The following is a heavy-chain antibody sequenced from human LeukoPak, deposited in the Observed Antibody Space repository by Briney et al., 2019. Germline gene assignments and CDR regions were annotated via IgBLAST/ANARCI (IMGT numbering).Heavy chain of an antibody. D-gene: IGHD6-25*01. CDR2: INPNSGGT. J-gene: IGHJ6*02. V-gene: IGHV1-2*06. CDR1: GYTFTGYY. CDR3: ARDPGSYDYGMDV. Sequence: ASVKVSCKASGYTFTGYYMHWVRQAPGQGLEWMGRINPNSGGTNYAQKFQGRVTMTRDTSISIAYMELSRLRSDDTAVYYCARDPGSYDYGMDVWGQGTTVTVSS.